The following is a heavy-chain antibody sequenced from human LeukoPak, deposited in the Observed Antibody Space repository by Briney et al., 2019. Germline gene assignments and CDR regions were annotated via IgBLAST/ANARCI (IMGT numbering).Heavy chain of an antibody. CDR1: GFIFSSYN. CDR3: ARGEYGSGSYHIDY. D-gene: IGHD3-10*01. V-gene: IGHV3-21*01. J-gene: IGHJ4*02. Sequence: GGSLRLSCAGSGFIFSSYNMIWVRQAPGKGLEWVSSISSSSSYIYYADSVKGRFTISRDNAKNSLYLQMNSLRAEDTAVYYCARGEYGSGSYHIDYWGQGTLVTVSS. CDR2: ISSSSSYI.